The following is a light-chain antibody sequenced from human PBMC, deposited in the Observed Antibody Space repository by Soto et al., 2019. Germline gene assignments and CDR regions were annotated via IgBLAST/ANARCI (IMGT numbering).Light chain of an antibody. CDR3: SSYTNTNTLV. Sequence: QSALIQPASVSGSPGQSITISCTGTTSDVGGYNHVSWFQQHPGKVPKLMIYDVNNWPSGVSNRFSGSKSGNTASLTISGLQAEDEADYYCSSYTNTNTLVFGGGTKLTVL. CDR1: TSDVGGYNH. V-gene: IGLV2-14*01. CDR2: DVN. J-gene: IGLJ2*01.